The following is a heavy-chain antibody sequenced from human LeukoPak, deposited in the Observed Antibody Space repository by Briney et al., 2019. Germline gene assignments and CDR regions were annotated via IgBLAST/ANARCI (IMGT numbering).Heavy chain of an antibody. CDR2: IYTSGST. Sequence: KPSETLSLTCTPSGGSISSYYWSWIRQPAGKGLEWIGRIYTSGSTNYNPSLKSRVTMSVDTSKNQFSLKLSSVTAADTAVYYCATSYGDYPYDAFDIWGQGIMVTVSS. J-gene: IGHJ3*02. CDR3: ATSYGDYPYDAFDI. CDR1: GGSISSYY. D-gene: IGHD4-17*01. V-gene: IGHV4-4*07.